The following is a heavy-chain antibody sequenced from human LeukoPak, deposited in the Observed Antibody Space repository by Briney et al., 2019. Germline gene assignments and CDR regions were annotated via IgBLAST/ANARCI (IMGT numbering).Heavy chain of an antibody. J-gene: IGHJ4*02. CDR2: INHSGST. CDR3: ARSRGILTGYYNVISSWYYFDY. CDR1: GGSFSGYY. Sequence: PSETLSLTCAVYGGSFSGYYWSWIRQPPGKGLEWIGEINHSGSTNYNPSLKSRVTISVDTSKDQFSLKLSSVTAADTAVYYCARSRGILTGYYNVISSWYYFDYWGQGTLVTVSS. V-gene: IGHV4-34*01. D-gene: IGHD3-9*01.